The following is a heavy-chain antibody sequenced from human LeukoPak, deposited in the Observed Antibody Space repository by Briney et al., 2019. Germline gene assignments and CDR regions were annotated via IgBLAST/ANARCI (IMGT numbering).Heavy chain of an antibody. Sequence: GGSLRLSCAASGFTFSSYAMSWVRQAPGKGLEWVSAISGSCGSTYYADSVKGRFTISRDNSKNTLYLQMNSLRAEDTAVYYCAKLGVDTAMVPSIFYWGQGTLVTVSS. D-gene: IGHD5-18*01. V-gene: IGHV3-23*01. CDR3: AKLGVDTAMVPSIFY. CDR2: ISGSCGST. J-gene: IGHJ4*02. CDR1: GFTFSSYA.